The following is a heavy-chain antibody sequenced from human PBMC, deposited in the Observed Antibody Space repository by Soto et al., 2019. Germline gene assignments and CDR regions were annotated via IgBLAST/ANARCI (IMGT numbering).Heavy chain of an antibody. Sequence: GPVKVSCKASGYTFTSYGISWVRQAPGQGLEWMGWISAYNGNTNYAQKLQGRVTMTTDTSTSTAYMELRSLRSDDTAVYYCARDNSGASFDYWGQGTLVTVSS. D-gene: IGHD1-26*01. V-gene: IGHV1-18*01. CDR3: ARDNSGASFDY. CDR1: GYTFTSYG. CDR2: ISAYNGNT. J-gene: IGHJ4*02.